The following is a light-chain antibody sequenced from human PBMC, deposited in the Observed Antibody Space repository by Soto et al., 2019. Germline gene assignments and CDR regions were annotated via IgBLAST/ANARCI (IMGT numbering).Light chain of an antibody. Sequence: EIVLTQSPGTLSLSPGERATLSCRASQSVSSSYLAWYQHKPGQAPRLLIYGASSRATGIPDGFSGSASGKDFTLTISSLEPEEFAVYYCQQYGSSPHTFGQGTRLEIK. V-gene: IGKV3-20*01. CDR2: GAS. CDR1: QSVSSSY. CDR3: QQYGSSPHT. J-gene: IGKJ2*01.